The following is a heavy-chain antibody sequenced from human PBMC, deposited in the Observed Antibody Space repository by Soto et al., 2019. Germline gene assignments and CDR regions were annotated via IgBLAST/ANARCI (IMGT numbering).Heavy chain of an antibody. CDR2: ISGSGGST. CDR1: GFTFSSYA. CDR3: AKDHHYDFWSGYYTGLGMFDY. V-gene: IGHV3-23*01. J-gene: IGHJ4*02. D-gene: IGHD3-3*01. Sequence: GGSLRLSCAASGFTFSSYAMSWVRQAPGKGLEWVSAISGSGGSTYYADSVKGRFTISRDNSKNTLYLQMNSLRAEDTAVYYCAKDHHYDFWSGYYTGLGMFDYWGQGTLVTVS.